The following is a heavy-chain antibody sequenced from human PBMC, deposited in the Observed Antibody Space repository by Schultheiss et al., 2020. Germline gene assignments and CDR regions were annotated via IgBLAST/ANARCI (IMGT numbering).Heavy chain of an antibody. CDR3: ARPYCSGGSCYGYFQD. J-gene: IGHJ1*01. CDR2: INSGGSST. D-gene: IGHD2-15*01. V-gene: IGHV3-74*01. Sequence: GGSLRLSCATSGFIFSSYWMHWVRQAPGKGLVWVSRINSGGSSTTYADSVKGRFTVSRDNAKNSLHLQMDSLRAEDTAVYYCARPYCSGGSCYGYFQDWGQGTLVTVSS. CDR1: GFIFSSYW.